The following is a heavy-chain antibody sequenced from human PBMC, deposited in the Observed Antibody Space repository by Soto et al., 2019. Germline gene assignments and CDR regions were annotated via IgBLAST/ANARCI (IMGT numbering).Heavy chain of an antibody. CDR1: GGSISSSSYY. J-gene: IGHJ5*02. CDR2: LYYSGST. V-gene: IGHV4-39*07. D-gene: IGHD2-8*01. CDR3: ARGRIYCTNGVCDEANWFDP. Sequence: PSETLSLTCTVSGGSISSSSYYWGWIRQPPGKGLEWIGNLYYSGSTNYNPSLKSRVTISVDTSKNQFSLKLSSVTAADTAVYYCARGRIYCTNGVCDEANWFDPWGQGTLVTVSS.